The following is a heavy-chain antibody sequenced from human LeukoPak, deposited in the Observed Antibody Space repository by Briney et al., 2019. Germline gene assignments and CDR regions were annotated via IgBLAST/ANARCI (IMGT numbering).Heavy chain of an antibody. CDR1: GGSFSGYY. CDR3: ARGRGGKRDFDWSITYYFDY. Sequence: SETLSLTCAVYGGSFSGYYWSWIRQPPGKGLEWIGEINHSGSTNYNPSLKSRVTISVDKSKNQFALKLSSVTAADTAMYYCARGRGGKRDFDWSITYYFDYWGQGTLVTVSS. J-gene: IGHJ4*02. V-gene: IGHV4-34*01. CDR2: INHSGST. D-gene: IGHD3-9*01.